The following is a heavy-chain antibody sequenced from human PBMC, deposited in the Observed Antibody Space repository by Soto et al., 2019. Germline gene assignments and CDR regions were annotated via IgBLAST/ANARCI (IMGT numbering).Heavy chain of an antibody. Sequence: SETLPLNCAVYGGSFSGYYWSWLRQPPGKGLEWISEINHSGSTNYNPSLKSRVTISVDTSKNQFSLKLSSVTAADTAVYCCARSSSWDNVLCYWGQGTRVTVYS. CDR2: INHSGST. V-gene: IGHV4-34*01. J-gene: IGHJ4*02. CDR3: ARSSSWDNVLCY. CDR1: GGSFSGYY. D-gene: IGHD6-13*01.